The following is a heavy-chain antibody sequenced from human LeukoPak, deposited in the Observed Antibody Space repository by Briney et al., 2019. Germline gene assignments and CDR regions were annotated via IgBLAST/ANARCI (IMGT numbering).Heavy chain of an antibody. V-gene: IGHV3-48*01. J-gene: IGHJ5*02. D-gene: IGHD3-3*01. CDR2: ISSSSSTI. CDR1: GFTFSSYS. Sequence: GGSLRLSCAASGFTFSSYSMNWVRQAPGKGLEWVSYISSSSSTIYYADSVKGRFTISRDNAKNSLYLQMNSLRAEDTAVYYCARENYDFRSSTNWFDPWGQGTLVTVSS. CDR3: ARENYDFRSSTNWFDP.